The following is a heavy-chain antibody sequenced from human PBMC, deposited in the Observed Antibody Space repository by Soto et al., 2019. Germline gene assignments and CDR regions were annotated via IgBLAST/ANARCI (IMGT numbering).Heavy chain of an antibody. Sequence: LRLSCAASGFTFSSYAMSWVRQAPGKGPEWVSAISGSGGSTYYADSVKGRFTISRDNSKNTLYLQMNSLRAEDTAVYYCAKDRGKWDPSYYFDYWGQGTLVTVSS. D-gene: IGHD1-26*01. V-gene: IGHV3-23*01. CDR1: GFTFSSYA. CDR3: AKDRGKWDPSYYFDY. J-gene: IGHJ4*02. CDR2: ISGSGGST.